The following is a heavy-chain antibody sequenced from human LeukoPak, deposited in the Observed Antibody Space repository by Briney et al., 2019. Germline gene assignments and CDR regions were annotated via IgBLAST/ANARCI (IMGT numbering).Heavy chain of an antibody. Sequence: ASLKVSCKVSGYTLTELSMHWVPHALGEGLGWMGGFDPEDSETIYAQKFQGRVTMTEDTSTDTAYMELSSLRSEDTAVYYCATAPSGSYVDYWGQGTLVTVSS. CDR1: GYTLTELS. D-gene: IGHD1-26*01. V-gene: IGHV1-24*01. J-gene: IGHJ4*02. CDR2: FDPEDSET. CDR3: ATAPSGSYVDY.